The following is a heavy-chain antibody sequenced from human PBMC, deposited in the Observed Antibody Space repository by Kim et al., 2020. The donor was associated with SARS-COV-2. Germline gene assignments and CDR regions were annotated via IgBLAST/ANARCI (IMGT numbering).Heavy chain of an antibody. CDR3: AREAPWYSSGWPGATEGRGRLDY. CDR2: INAGNGNT. V-gene: IGHV1-3*01. J-gene: IGHJ4*02. Sequence: ASVKVSCKASGYTFTSYAMHWVRQAPGQRLEWMGWINAGNGNTKYSQKFQGRVTITRDTSASTAYMELSSLRSEDTAVYYCAREAPWYSSGWPGATEGRGRLDYWGQGTLVTVSS. D-gene: IGHD6-19*01. CDR1: GYTFTSYA.